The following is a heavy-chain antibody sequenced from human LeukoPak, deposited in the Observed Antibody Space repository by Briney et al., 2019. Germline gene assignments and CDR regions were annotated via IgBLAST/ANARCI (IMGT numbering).Heavy chain of an antibody. J-gene: IGHJ3*02. V-gene: IGHV3-73*01. Sequence: GGSLRLSCAASGFTFSGSAMHWVRQASGKGLGWVGRIRSKANSYATAYAASVKGRFTISRDDSKNTAYLQMNSLKTEDTAVYYCTRIYYYDSSGQGNDAFDIWGQGTMVTVSS. CDR2: IRSKANSYAT. D-gene: IGHD3-22*01. CDR1: GFTFSGSA. CDR3: TRIYYYDSSGQGNDAFDI.